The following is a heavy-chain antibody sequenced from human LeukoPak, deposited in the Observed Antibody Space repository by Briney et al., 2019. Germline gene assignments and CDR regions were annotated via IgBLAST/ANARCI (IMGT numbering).Heavy chain of an antibody. J-gene: IGHJ6*02. D-gene: IGHD3-3*01. Sequence: ASVKVSCKASGYTFTSYDINWVRQATGQGLEWMGWMNPNSGNTGYAQKLQGRVTMTRNTSISTAYMELSSLRSEDTAVYYCARGPRVYYDFWSGYYTRLDYYYGMDVWGQGTTVTVSS. CDR3: ARGPRVYYDFWSGYYTRLDYYYGMDV. CDR2: MNPNSGNT. CDR1: GYTFTSYD. V-gene: IGHV1-8*01.